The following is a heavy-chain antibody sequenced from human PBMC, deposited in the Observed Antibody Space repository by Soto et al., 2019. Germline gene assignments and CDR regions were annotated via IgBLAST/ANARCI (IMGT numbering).Heavy chain of an antibody. D-gene: IGHD3-3*01. CDR3: AGGLYDFWSGYSSVRCYYYYVRDV. Sequence: ASVKVSCKASGYTFTSYGITCARQAPGQGLEWMGSISAYNGNTNYAQKLQGRATMTTDTSTSTAYMELRSLRSDDTAVYYCAGGLYDFWSGYSSVRCYYYYVRDVWGQWTRSTASS. CDR2: ISAYNGNT. V-gene: IGHV1-18*01. J-gene: IGHJ6*02. CDR1: GYTFTSYG.